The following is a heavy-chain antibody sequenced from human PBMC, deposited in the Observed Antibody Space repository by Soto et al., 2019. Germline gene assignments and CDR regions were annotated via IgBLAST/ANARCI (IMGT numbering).Heavy chain of an antibody. CDR3: ASRGHQEDAYYGMDV. Sequence: SVKVSCKASGGTFSSYAISWVRQAPGQGLEWMGGIIPIFGTANYAQKFQGRVTITADKSTSTAYMELSSLRSEDTAVYYCASRGHQEDAYYGMDVWGQGTTVTVSS. CDR1: GGTFSSYA. V-gene: IGHV1-69*06. CDR2: IIPIFGTA. D-gene: IGHD2-2*01. J-gene: IGHJ6*02.